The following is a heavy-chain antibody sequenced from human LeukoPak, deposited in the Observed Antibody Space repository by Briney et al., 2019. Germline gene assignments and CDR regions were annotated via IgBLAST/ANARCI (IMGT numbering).Heavy chain of an antibody. CDR2: IYYSGST. J-gene: IGHJ4*02. Sequence: SETLSLTCTVSGGSISSSSYYWGWIRQPPGKGLEWIGSIYYSGSTYYNPSLKSRVTISVDTSKNQFSLKLSSVTAADTAVYYCARNTQYSNSPHFDYRGQGTLVTVSS. V-gene: IGHV4-39*01. CDR3: ARNTQYSNSPHFDY. CDR1: GGSISSSSYY. D-gene: IGHD4-11*01.